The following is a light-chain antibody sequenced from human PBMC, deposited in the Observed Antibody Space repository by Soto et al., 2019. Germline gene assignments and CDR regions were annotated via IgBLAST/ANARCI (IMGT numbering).Light chain of an antibody. V-gene: IGLV2-11*01. CDR1: SSDVGAYNF. CDR2: DVT. Sequence: QPVLTQPRSVSGSPGQSVTISCTGTSSDVGAYNFVSWYQHHPGKAPKLIIYDVTERPSGVPDRFSGSKSGNSASLTISGLQTEDEADYYCCSYAGTYSGVFGGGTQLTVL. CDR3: CSYAGTYSGV. J-gene: IGLJ3*02.